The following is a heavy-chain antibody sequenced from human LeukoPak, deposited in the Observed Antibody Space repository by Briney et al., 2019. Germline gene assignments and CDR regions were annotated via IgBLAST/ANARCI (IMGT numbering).Heavy chain of an antibody. Sequence: ASVTVSCKASGYTFTGYYMHWVRQAPGQGLEWMGWINPNSGGTNYAQKFQGRVTMTRDTSISTAYMELSRLRSDDTAVYYCARTYRPDNWFDPWGQGTLVTVSS. V-gene: IGHV1-2*02. J-gene: IGHJ5*02. CDR3: ARTYRPDNWFDP. CDR1: GYTFTGYY. D-gene: IGHD4-11*01. CDR2: INPNSGGT.